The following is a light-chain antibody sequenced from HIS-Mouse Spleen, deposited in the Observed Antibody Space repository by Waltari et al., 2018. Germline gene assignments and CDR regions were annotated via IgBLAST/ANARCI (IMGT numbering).Light chain of an antibody. V-gene: IGLV1-47*01. CDR2: RNN. J-gene: IGLJ3*02. CDR3: AAWDDSLSGPV. Sequence: QSVLTQPPAASGTPGQRVTLSCSRRSSTLGSHYLYWYQQLPGTAPNLLIDRNNQRPSGGPDRFSGSKSGTSASLAISGLRSEDEADYYCAAWDDSLSGPVFGGGTKLTVL. CDR1: SSTLGSHY.